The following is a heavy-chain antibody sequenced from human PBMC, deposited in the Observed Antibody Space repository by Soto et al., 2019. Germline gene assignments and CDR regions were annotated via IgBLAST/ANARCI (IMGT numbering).Heavy chain of an antibody. Sequence: GGSLRLSCAASGFTFSSYSMNWVRQAPGKGLEWVSSISSSSSYIYYADSVKGRFTISRDNAKNSLYLQMNSLRAEDTAVYYCASSESERFYDYVWGSYRYNYTYNWFDPWGQGTLVTVSS. CDR1: GFTFSSYS. CDR3: ASSESERFYDYVWGSYRYNYTYNWFDP. D-gene: IGHD3-16*02. J-gene: IGHJ5*02. V-gene: IGHV3-21*01. CDR2: ISSSSSYI.